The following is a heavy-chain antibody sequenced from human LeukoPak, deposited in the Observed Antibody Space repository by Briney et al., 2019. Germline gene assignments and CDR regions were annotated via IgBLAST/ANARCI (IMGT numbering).Heavy chain of an antibody. D-gene: IGHD6-19*01. J-gene: IGHJ4*02. CDR2: ISGSGGNT. CDR3: AKRKLGYSSGWYGEFDY. CDR1: GFTFSTYA. V-gene: IGHV3-23*01. Sequence: GGSLRLSCAASGFTFSTYALSWVRQAPGKGLEWVSTISGSGGNTYYADSVKGRFTISRDNSKNTLNLQMDSLRAEDTAVYYCAKRKLGYSSGWYGEFDYWGQGTLVTVSS.